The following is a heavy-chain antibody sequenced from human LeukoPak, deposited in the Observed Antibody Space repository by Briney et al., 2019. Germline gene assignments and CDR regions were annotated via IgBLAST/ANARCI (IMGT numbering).Heavy chain of an antibody. CDR2: IYYSGST. V-gene: IGHV4-39*07. Sequence: PSETLSLTCTVSGGSISSSSYYWGWIRQPPGKGLEWIGSIYYSGSTNYNSSLKSRVTISVDTSKNQFFLKLSSVTAADTAVYYCARAEMGSGEIFDYWGQGTLVTVSS. CDR3: ARAEMGSGEIFDY. J-gene: IGHJ4*02. CDR1: GGSISSSSYY. D-gene: IGHD1-26*01.